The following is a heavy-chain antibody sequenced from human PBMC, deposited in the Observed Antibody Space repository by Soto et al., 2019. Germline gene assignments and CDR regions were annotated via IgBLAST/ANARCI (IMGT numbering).Heavy chain of an antibody. J-gene: IGHJ4*02. CDR1: GGSISSGGYC. D-gene: IGHD5-18*01. CDR2: IYYSGSS. CDR3: ARLQWTAMVPHFDY. Sequence: SETLSLTCTVSGGSISSGGYCCIWIRQHPGKGLEWIGYIYYSGSSYYNPSLKSRVTISVDTSKNQFSLKLSSVTAADTAVYYCARLQWTAMVPHFDYWGQGTLVTVSS. V-gene: IGHV4-31*03.